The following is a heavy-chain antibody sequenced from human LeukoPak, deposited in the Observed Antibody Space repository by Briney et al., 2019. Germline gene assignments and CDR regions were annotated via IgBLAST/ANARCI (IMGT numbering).Heavy chain of an antibody. Sequence: APVKVSCKASGYTFTGYYMHWVRQAPGQGLEWMGWINPNSGGINYAQKFQGRVTMTRDTSISTAYMELSRLRSDDTAVYYCARDLRGRFGGYNKLLGYWGQGTLVTVSS. CDR2: INPNSGGI. CDR3: ARDLRGRFGGYNKLLGY. D-gene: IGHD5-24*01. CDR1: GYTFTGYY. V-gene: IGHV1-2*02. J-gene: IGHJ4*02.